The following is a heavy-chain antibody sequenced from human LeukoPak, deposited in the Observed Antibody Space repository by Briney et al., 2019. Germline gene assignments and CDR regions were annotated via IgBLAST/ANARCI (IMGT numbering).Heavy chain of an antibody. Sequence: SETLSLTCTVSGGSISSYYWSWIRQPPGKGLEWIGYIYYSGSTNYNPSLKSRVTISVDTSKNQFSLKLSSVTAADTAVYYCARARIVGATWGENWFDPWGQGTLVTVSS. CDR2: IYYSGST. V-gene: IGHV4-59*01. CDR3: ARARIVGATWGENWFDP. D-gene: IGHD1-26*01. J-gene: IGHJ5*02. CDR1: GGSISSYY.